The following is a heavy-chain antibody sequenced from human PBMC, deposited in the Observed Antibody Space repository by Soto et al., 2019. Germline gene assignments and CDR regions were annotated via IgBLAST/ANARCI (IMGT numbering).Heavy chain of an antibody. V-gene: IGHV4-30-2*01. D-gene: IGHD3-22*01. CDR1: GGSISSGGYS. CDR3: ARDIGYYDSSGYIGY. Sequence: SETLSLTCAVSGGSISSGGYSWSWIRQPPGKGLEWIGYIYHSGSTYYNPSLKSRVTISVDKSKNQFSLKLSSVTAADTAVYYCARDIGYYDSSGYIGYWGQGTLVTVSS. J-gene: IGHJ4*02. CDR2: IYHSGST.